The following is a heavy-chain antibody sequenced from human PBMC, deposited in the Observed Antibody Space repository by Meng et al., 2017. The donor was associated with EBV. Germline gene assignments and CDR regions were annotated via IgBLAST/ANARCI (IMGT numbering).Heavy chain of an antibody. CDR1: GGSFSGYY. J-gene: IGHJ4*02. CDR2: IYHSGST. D-gene: IGHD1-1*01. Sequence: QVQRQRWGEGLLKPSEPLSITCAVYGGSFSGYYWSWIRQPPGKGLEWIGEIYHSGSTNYNPSLKSRVTISVDKSKNQFSLKRSSVTAADTAVYYCVGTRTGAPDYWGQGTLVTVSS. CDR3: VGTRTGAPDY. V-gene: IGHV4-34*01.